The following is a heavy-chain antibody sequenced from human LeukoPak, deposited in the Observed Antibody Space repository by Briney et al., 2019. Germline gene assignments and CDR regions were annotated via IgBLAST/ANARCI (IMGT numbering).Heavy chain of an antibody. CDR3: ARSGSYRGFYYYYYMDV. V-gene: IGHV1-8*01. J-gene: IGHJ6*03. CDR2: MNPNSGNT. CDR1: GYTFTSYD. Sequence: ASVKVSCKASGYTFTSYDINWVRQATGQGLEWMGWMNPNSGNTGYAQKFQGRVTMTRNTSISTAYMELSSLRSEDTAVYYCARSGSYRGFYYYYYMDVWGKGTTVTVSS. D-gene: IGHD1-26*01.